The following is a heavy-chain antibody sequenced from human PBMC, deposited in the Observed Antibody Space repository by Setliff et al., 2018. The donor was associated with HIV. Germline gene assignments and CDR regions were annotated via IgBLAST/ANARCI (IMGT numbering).Heavy chain of an antibody. V-gene: IGHV3-23*01. CDR3: AKGLVIFGALSDWVLDY. CDR2: ISGSGGST. J-gene: IGHJ4*01. D-gene: IGHD3-3*02. Sequence: GSLRLSCAASGFTFSSYAMSWVRQAPGKGLEWVSGISGSGGSTYYADSVKGRFTISRDNSKNTLYLQMNSLRAEDTAVYYCAKGLVIFGALSDWVLDYWGQGTLVTVSS. CDR1: GFTFSSYA.